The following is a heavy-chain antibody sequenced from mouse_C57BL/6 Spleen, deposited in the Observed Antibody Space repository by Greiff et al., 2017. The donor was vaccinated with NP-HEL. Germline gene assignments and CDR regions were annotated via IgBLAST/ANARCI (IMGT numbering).Heavy chain of an antibody. CDR3: ASYYSNYVRDYFDY. CDR2: IDPSDSYT. J-gene: IGHJ2*01. V-gene: IGHV1-50*01. Sequence: QVQLQQPGAELVKPGASVKLSCKASGYTFTSYRMQWVKQRPGQGLEWIGEIDPSDSYTNYNQKFKGKATLTVDTSSSTAYMQLSSLTSEDSAVYYCASYYSNYVRDYFDYWGQGTTLTVSS. CDR1: GYTFTSYR. D-gene: IGHD2-5*01.